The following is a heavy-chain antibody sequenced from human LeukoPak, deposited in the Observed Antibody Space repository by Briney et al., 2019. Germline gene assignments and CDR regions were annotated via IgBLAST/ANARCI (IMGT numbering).Heavy chain of an antibody. CDR1: GFTFVDYA. CDR3: AKGGYDLDYYFDY. D-gene: IGHD2-2*01. CDR2: INWNSDSI. V-gene: IGHV3-9*01. Sequence: GGSLRLSCAVSGFTFVDYAMHWVRQVPGKDLEWVSGINWNSDSIGYADFVKGRFTTSRDNAKNSLYLQMNSLRAEDTALYYCAKGGYDLDYYFDYWGQGILVTVSS. J-gene: IGHJ4*02.